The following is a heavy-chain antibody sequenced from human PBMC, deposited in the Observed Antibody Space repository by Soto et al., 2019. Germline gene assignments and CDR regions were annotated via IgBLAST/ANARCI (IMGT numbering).Heavy chain of an antibody. CDR1: GGSITTSDFY. V-gene: IGHV4-39*01. D-gene: IGHD3-10*01. CDR3: ARLDRYGSGSYPKY. CDR2: ISYRGNT. J-gene: IGHJ4*02. Sequence: PSETLSLTCTVSGGSITTSDFYWGWFRQPPGEGLQWIGTISYRGNTYYNASLQGRVTVSGDTSKNQFSLKVTFVTAADTALYYCARLDRYGSGSYPKYWGQGTLVTVSS.